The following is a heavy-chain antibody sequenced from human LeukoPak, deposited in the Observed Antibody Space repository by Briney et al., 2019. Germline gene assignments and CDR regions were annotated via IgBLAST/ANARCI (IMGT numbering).Heavy chain of an antibody. CDR1: GGSISSGSYY. J-gene: IGHJ6*03. Sequence: SETLSLTCTVSGGSISSGSYYWSWIRQPAGKGLEWIGRIYTSGSTNYNPSLKSRVTISVDTSKNQFSLKLSSGTAADTAVYYCATHQTTTGYYYYYMDVWGKGTTVTISS. V-gene: IGHV4-61*02. D-gene: IGHD1-1*01. CDR3: ATHQTTTGYYYYYMDV. CDR2: IYTSGST.